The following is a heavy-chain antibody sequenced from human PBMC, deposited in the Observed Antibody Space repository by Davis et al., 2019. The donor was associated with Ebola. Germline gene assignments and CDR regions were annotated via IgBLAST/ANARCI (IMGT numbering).Heavy chain of an antibody. D-gene: IGHD6-19*01. Sequence: GESLKISCAASGFTFSSYGMHWVRQAPGKGLAWVAFIRYDGSNKYYADSVKGRFTISRDNSKNTLYLQMNSLRAEDTAVYYCAKDKISIAVAGENYFDYWGQGTLVTVSS. V-gene: IGHV3-30*02. J-gene: IGHJ4*02. CDR3: AKDKISIAVAGENYFDY. CDR2: IRYDGSNK. CDR1: GFTFSSYG.